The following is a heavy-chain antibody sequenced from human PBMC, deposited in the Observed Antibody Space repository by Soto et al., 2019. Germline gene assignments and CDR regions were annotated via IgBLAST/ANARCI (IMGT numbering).Heavy chain of an antibody. D-gene: IGHD2-15*01. CDR2: IYYSGST. CDR1: GGSISSGGYY. Sequence: SETLSLTCTVSGGSISSGGYYWSWIRQHPGKGLEWIGYIYYSGSTYYNPSLKSRVTISVDTSKNQFSLKLSSVTAADTAVYYCARATSYCSGGSCYPPFRYNWLDPWGKATLVTFCS. J-gene: IGHJ5*02. V-gene: IGHV4-31*03. CDR3: ARATSYCSGGSCYPPFRYNWLDP.